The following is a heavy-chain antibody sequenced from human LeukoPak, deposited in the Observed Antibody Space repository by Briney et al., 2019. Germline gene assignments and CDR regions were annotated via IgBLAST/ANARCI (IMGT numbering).Heavy chain of an antibody. CDR2: ISWDGGST. V-gene: IGHV3-43D*04. CDR1: GFTFSSYG. J-gene: IGHJ4*02. D-gene: IGHD2-2*01. Sequence: TGGSLRLSCAASGFTFSSYGMHWVRQAPGKGLEWVSLISWDGGSTYYADSVKGRFTISRDNSKNSLYPQMNSLRAEGTALYYCAKAPCSSTSCRLLDYWGQGTLVTVSS. CDR3: AKAPCSSTSCRLLDY.